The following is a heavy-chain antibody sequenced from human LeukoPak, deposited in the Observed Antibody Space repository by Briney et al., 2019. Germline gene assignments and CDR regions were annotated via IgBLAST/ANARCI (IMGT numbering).Heavy chain of an antibody. J-gene: IGHJ4*02. CDR3: SRDRMGTKSFDY. D-gene: IGHD5-24*01. Sequence: PGGSLRLSCAASGFTVRSNYMSWVRQAPGKGLEWVSVISSGGSTYCADSVKGRFTISRDSSKNTLYLQMKSLRAEDTALYYCSRDRMGTKSFDYWGQGTLVTVPS. V-gene: IGHV3-66*01. CDR2: ISSGGST. CDR1: GFTVRSNY.